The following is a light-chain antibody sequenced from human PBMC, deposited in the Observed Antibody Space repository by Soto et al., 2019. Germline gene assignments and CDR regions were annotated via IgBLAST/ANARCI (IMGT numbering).Light chain of an antibody. Sequence: QSALTQPPAASGSPGQSVTISCTGTSSDVGGYNYGSWYQQHPGKAPKLMIYEVSKRPSGVPDRFSGSKSGNTASLTVSGLQAEDEADYYCSSYAGSNAQFGGGTKLTVL. CDR2: EVS. CDR1: SSDVGGYNY. V-gene: IGLV2-8*01. CDR3: SSYAGSNAQ. J-gene: IGLJ3*02.